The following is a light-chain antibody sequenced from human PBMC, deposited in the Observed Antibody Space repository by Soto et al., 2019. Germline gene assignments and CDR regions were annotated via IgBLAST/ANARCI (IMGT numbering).Light chain of an antibody. CDR2: GAS. CDR1: QSISSSY. J-gene: IGKJ1*01. Sequence: EIVLTQSPGTLSLSPGERSTLSCRASQSISSSYLAWYQQRPGQAPRLLIYGASNRATGIPDRFSGSGSGTDFTLTISRLEPEDFALYFCQQYDSSPWTFGQGTKVDIK. CDR3: QQYDSSPWT. V-gene: IGKV3-20*01.